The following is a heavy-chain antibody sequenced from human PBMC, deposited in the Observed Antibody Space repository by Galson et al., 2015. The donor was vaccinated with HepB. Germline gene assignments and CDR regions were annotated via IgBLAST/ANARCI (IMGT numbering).Heavy chain of an antibody. Sequence: SLRLSCAASGFMFSGHWMNWVRQAPGKGLEWVANIKEDGSIKYYVDSVTGRLTISRDNARNLLYLQMNGLRAEDTAVYFCARNRGYETFDYWGQGALVTVSS. D-gene: IGHD5-12*01. CDR3: ARNRGYETFDY. CDR1: GFMFSGHW. CDR2: IKEDGSIK. V-gene: IGHV3-7*03. J-gene: IGHJ4*02.